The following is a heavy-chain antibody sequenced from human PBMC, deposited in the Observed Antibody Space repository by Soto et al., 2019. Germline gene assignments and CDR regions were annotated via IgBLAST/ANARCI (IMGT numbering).Heavy chain of an antibody. CDR1: GFTFSSYA. J-gene: IGHJ4*02. Sequence: GGSLRLSCAASGFTFSSYAMSWVRQAPGKGLEWVSAISGSGGSTYCADSVKGRFTISRDNSKNALYLQMNSLRAEDTAVYYCARSYYYDSSGYSPFDYWGQGTLVTVSS. CDR3: ARSYYYDSSGYSPFDY. V-gene: IGHV3-23*01. D-gene: IGHD3-22*01. CDR2: ISGSGGST.